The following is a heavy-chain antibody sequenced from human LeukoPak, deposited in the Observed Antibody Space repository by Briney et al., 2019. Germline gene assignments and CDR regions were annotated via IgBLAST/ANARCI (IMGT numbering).Heavy chain of an antibody. CDR1: GFTLSSYA. CDR2: ISGSGGST. Sequence: GGSLRLSCAASGFTLSSYAMSWVRQAPGKGMEWVSAISGSGGSTYYADSLKGRFTISRDNSKNTLYLQMNRLRAEDTAVYYCAKDIVGARGGFDYWGQGTLVTVSS. V-gene: IGHV3-23*01. D-gene: IGHD1-26*01. CDR3: AKDIVGARGGFDY. J-gene: IGHJ4*02.